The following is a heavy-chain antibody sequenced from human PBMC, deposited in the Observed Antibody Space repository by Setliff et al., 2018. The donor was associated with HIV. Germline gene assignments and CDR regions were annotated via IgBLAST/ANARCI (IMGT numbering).Heavy chain of an antibody. CDR3: ATDPLAVAGTGFDP. CDR1: GYTFTDYY. V-gene: IGHV1-69-2*01. Sequence: EASVKVSCKASGYTFTDYYMHWVQQAPGKGLEWMGRVDPEDGETIYAEKFQGRVTITADTSTDAAYMELSSLRSEDTAVYYCATDPLAVAGTGFDPWGQGTLVTVSS. CDR2: VDPEDGET. D-gene: IGHD6-19*01. J-gene: IGHJ5*02.